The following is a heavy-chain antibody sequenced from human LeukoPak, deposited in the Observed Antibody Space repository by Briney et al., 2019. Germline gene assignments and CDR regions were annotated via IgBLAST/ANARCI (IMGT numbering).Heavy chain of an antibody. D-gene: IGHD4-23*01. V-gene: IGHV4-34*01. CDR3: ARGDYGGNSVDY. CDR2: INHSGST. Sequence: SETLSLTCAVYGGSFSGYYWSWIRQPPGKGLEWIGEINHSGSTNYNPSLKSRVTISVDTSKNQFSLKLSSVTAADTAVYYCARGDYGGNSVDYRGQGTLVTVSS. J-gene: IGHJ4*02. CDR1: GGSFSGYY.